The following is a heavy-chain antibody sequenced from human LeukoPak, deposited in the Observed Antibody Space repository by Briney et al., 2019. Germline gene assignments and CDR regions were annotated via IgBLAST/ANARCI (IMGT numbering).Heavy chain of an antibody. Sequence: PGGSLRISCAASGFTFSSYSMNWVSQAPGKGMEWVSSISSSSSYIYYADSVKGRFTISRDNAKNSLYLQMNSLRAEDTAVYYCAREGLSGSYFDYWGQGTLVTVSS. J-gene: IGHJ4*02. V-gene: IGHV3-21*01. CDR1: GFTFSSYS. CDR2: ISSSSSYI. CDR3: AREGLSGSYFDY. D-gene: IGHD1-26*01.